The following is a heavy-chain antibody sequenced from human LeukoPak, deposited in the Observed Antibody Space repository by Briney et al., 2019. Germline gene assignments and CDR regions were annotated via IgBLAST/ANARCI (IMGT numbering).Heavy chain of an antibody. CDR1: GGSISLYY. J-gene: IGHJ4*02. D-gene: IGHD3-22*01. Sequence: PSETLSLTCTVSGGSISLYYWSWIRQPPRKGLEWIGYVYYSGSTNYNPSLKSRVTISVDTSKNQFSLKLSSVTAADTAVYHCARGLGYYDSSVGYWGQGTLVTVSS. V-gene: IGHV4-59*01. CDR3: ARGLGYYDSSVGY. CDR2: VYYSGST.